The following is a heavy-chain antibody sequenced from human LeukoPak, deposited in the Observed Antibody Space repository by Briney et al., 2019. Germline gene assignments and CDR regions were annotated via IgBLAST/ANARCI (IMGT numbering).Heavy chain of an antibody. CDR3: ATSGRSPGDAFDI. CDR1: GYSFTSYW. D-gene: IGHD1-26*01. Sequence: GESQKISCKGSGYSFTSYWISWVRQMPGKGLEWMGRIDPSDSYTNYSPSFQGHVTISADKSISTAYLQWSSLEASDTAMYYCATSGRSPGDAFDIWGQGTMVTVSS. CDR2: IDPSDSYT. V-gene: IGHV5-10-1*01. J-gene: IGHJ3*02.